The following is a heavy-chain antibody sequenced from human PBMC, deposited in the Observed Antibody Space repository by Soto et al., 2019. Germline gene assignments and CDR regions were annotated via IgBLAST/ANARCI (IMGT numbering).Heavy chain of an antibody. D-gene: IGHD4-4*01. J-gene: IGHJ6*02. CDR3: ARARGNTVTDGMDV. V-gene: IGHV4-59*01. CDR2: IYYSGST. CDR1: GGSISSYY. Sequence: QVQLQESGPGLVKPSETLSLTCTVSGGSISSYYWSWIRPPPGKGLEWIGYIYYSGSTNYNPSLKSRVTISVDTSKNQFSLKLSSVTAADTAVYYCARARGNTVTDGMDVWGQGTTVTVSS.